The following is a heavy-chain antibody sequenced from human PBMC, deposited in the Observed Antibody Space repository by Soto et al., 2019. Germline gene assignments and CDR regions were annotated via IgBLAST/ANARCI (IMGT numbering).Heavy chain of an antibody. V-gene: IGHV3-23*01. J-gene: IGHJ4*02. CDR3: AKDRFGIVGPVDY. D-gene: IGHD1-26*01. CDR1: GLIFGDYA. Sequence: QAGGSLRLSCAASGLIFGDYAMSWVRQAPGKGLECVACISGSGGDTFYADSVKGRFTISRDNSKNTLSLHMNSLRVDDTAVYFCAKDRFGIVGPVDYWGQGTLVTVSS. CDR2: ISGSGGDT.